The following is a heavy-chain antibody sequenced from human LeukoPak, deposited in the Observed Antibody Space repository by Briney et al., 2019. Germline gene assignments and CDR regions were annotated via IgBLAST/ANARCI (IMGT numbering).Heavy chain of an antibody. J-gene: IGHJ6*03. D-gene: IGHD7-27*01. CDR2: IYPGDSTT. V-gene: IGHV5-51*01. CDR3: TKRTEAALGTIYYYYIDV. Sequence: GESLKISCKGSGYNFASRWIGWVRQMPGKGLEWMGMIYPGDSTTKYSPSFQGQVTISADKSSSTAYLQWSSLKASDTAIYYCTKRTEAALGTIYYYYIDVWGEGTTVTVSS. CDR1: GYNFASRW.